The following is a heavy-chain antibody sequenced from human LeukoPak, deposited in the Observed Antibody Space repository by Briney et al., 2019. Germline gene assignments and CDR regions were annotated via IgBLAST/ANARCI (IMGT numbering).Heavy chain of an antibody. Sequence: SQTLSLTCAISGDSVSSNSAAWNWIRQSPSRGLEWLGRTYYRSKWYNDYAVSVKSRITINPDTSKNQFSLQLNSVTPEDTAVYYCAREILYQLLRERPYNWFDPWGQGTLVTVSS. CDR1: GDSVSSNSAA. V-gene: IGHV6-1*01. CDR3: AREILYQLLRERPYNWFDP. J-gene: IGHJ5*02. CDR2: TYYRSKWYN. D-gene: IGHD2-2*01.